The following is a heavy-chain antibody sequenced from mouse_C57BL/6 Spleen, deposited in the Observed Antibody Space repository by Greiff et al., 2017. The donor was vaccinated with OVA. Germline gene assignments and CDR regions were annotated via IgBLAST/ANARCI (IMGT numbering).Heavy chain of an antibody. CDR2: IYPRSGNT. D-gene: IGHD1-1*01. Sequence: QVQLQQSGAELARPGASVKLSCKASGYTFTSYGISWVKQRTGQGLEWIGEIYPRSGNTYYNEKFKGKATLTADKSSSTAYMELRSLTSGDSAVYFCARPHFTTVDTGAMDYWGQGTSVTVSS. CDR3: ARPHFTTVDTGAMDY. J-gene: IGHJ4*01. CDR1: GYTFTSYG. V-gene: IGHV1-81*01.